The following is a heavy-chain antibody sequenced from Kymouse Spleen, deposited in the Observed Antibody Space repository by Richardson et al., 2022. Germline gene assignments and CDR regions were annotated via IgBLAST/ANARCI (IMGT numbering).Heavy chain of an antibody. V-gene: IGHV4-59*01. J-gene: IGHJ5*02. D-gene: IGHD1-7*01. CDR3: ARETGTTGNWFDP. CDR2: IYYSGST. Sequence: QVQLQESGPGLVKPSETLSLTCTVSGGSISSYYWSWIRQPPGKGLEWIGYIYYSGSTNYNPSLKSRVTISVDTSKNQFSLKLSSVTAADTAVYYCARETGTTGNWFDPWGQGTLVTVSS. CDR1: GGSISSYY.